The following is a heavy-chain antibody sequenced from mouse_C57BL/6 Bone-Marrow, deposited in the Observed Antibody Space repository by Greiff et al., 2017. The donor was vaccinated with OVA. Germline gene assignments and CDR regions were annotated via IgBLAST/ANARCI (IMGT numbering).Heavy chain of an antibody. V-gene: IGHV5-17*01. CDR3: ARNPVVAPYAMDY. J-gene: IGHJ4*01. Sequence: EVNVVESGGGLVKPGGSLKLSCAASGFTFSDYGMHWVRQAPEKGLEWVAYISSGSSTIYYADTVKGRFTISRDNAKKTLFLQMTSLRSEDTAMYYCARNPVVAPYAMDYWGQGTSVTVSS. D-gene: IGHD1-1*01. CDR1: GFTFSDYG. CDR2: ISSGSSTI.